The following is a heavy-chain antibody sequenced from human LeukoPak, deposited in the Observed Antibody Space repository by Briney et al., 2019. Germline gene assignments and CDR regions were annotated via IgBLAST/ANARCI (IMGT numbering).Heavy chain of an antibody. CDR2: WTGYSGNT. CDR3: GTYDAGRGGSGY. D-gene: IGHD3-3*01. J-gene: IGHJ4*02. Sequence: PSETLSLTCTVSGASISSAPYHWSWIRQAPGKGLEWIGQWTGYSGNTDYNPSLKSRATISLDTSKNQFSLRLNSVTTADTAVYFCGTYDAGRGGSGYWGLGTLVTVSS. CDR1: GASISSAPYH. V-gene: IGHV4-30-4*08.